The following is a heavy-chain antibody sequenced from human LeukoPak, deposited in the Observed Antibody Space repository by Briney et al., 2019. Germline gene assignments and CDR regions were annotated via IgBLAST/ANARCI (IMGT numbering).Heavy chain of an antibody. J-gene: IGHJ4*02. CDR3: AKDIDSSSWYYFDY. CDR2: ISWNSGRL. D-gene: IGHD6-13*01. CDR1: GFSSHDYA. V-gene: IGHV3-9*02. Sequence: SGGSLRLSCAASGFSSHDYAMHWVRQTPGKGLEWVSSISWNSGRLGYADSVKGRFTISRDNAKNSLYLEMNSLRAEDTALYFCAKDIDSSSWYYFDYWGQGTLVTVSS.